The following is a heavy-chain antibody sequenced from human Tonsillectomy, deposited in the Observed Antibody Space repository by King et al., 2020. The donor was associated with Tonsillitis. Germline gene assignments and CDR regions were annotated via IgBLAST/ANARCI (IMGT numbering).Heavy chain of an antibody. D-gene: IGHD3-3*01. J-gene: IGHJ4*02. Sequence: TLKESGPALVKPTQTLTLTCTFSGFSLSTSALCVSWIRQPPGKALEWLALIDWDDDKYYSTSLKTRLTISKETSKNQVVLTMTNMDPVDTATYYCARISNDFWSGYADYWGQGTLVTVSS. V-gene: IGHV2-70*01. CDR1: GFSLSTSALC. CDR3: ARISNDFWSGYADY. CDR2: IDWDDDK.